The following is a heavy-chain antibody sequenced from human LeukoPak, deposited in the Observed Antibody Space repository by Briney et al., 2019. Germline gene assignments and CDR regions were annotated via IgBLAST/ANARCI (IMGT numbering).Heavy chain of an antibody. CDR2: FSDSGGIT. Sequence: GGSPRLSCAASGFTFSSYAMSWVRQAPGKGLEWVSVFSDSGGITYYADSVKGRFTVSRDNSKNTLYLQMNSLRAEDTAVYYCAKAIGYYYYYMDVWGKGTTVTVSS. CDR1: GFTFSSYA. V-gene: IGHV3-23*01. D-gene: IGHD1-26*01. CDR3: AKAIGYYYYYMDV. J-gene: IGHJ6*03.